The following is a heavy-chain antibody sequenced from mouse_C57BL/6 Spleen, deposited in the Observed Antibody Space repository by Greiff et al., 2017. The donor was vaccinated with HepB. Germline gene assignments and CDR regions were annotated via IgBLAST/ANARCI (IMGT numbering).Heavy chain of an antibody. D-gene: IGHD2-4*01. CDR3: ARSKPRSYYDYYGIAMDY. CDR1: GYAFSSSW. J-gene: IGHJ4*01. CDR2: IYPGDGDT. V-gene: IGHV1-82*01. Sequence: VQLQQSGPELVKPGASVKISCKASGYAFSSSWMNWVKQRPGKGLEWIGRIYPGDGDTNYNGKFKGKATLTADKSSSTAYMQLSSLTSEDSAVYVCARSKPRSYYDYYGIAMDYWGQGTSVTVSS.